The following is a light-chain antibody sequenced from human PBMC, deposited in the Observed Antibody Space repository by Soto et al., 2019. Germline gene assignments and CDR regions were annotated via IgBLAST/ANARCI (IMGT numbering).Light chain of an antibody. CDR2: GAS. CDR1: QSVRSTY. CDR3: QQTHSVPYT. Sequence: EIVLTQSPGTLPLSPGERATLSCRASQSVRSTYLAWYQQKPGQAPRLLISGASSRATGIPDRFSGSGSGTDFTLTISRLEPEDFASYYCQQTHSVPYTFGQGTRLEI. J-gene: IGKJ2*01. V-gene: IGKV3-20*01.